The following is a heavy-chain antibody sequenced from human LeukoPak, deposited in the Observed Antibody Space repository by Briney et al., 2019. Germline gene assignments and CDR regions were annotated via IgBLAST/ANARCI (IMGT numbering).Heavy chain of an antibody. D-gene: IGHD5-12*01. CDR3: ARVLVSGYGSCYFDY. Sequence: PGGSLRLSCAASGFTFSSYSMNWVRQAPGKGLEWVSSISSSSSYIYYADSVKGRFTISRDNAKNSLYLQMNSLRAEDTAVYYCARVLVSGYGSCYFDYWGQGTLVTVSS. CDR1: GFTFSSYS. CDR2: ISSSSSYI. V-gene: IGHV3-21*01. J-gene: IGHJ4*02.